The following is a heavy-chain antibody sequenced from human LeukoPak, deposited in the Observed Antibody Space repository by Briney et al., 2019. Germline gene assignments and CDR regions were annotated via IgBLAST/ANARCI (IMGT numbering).Heavy chain of an antibody. Sequence: GGSLRLSCAASGFTFSSHTMGWVRQAPGKGLEWVSGISGSGVNTYYADSVKGRFTISRDNSKNTLYLQMNSLRAEDTAVYYCARETLYYYDSSGYFDYWGQGTLVTVSS. V-gene: IGHV3-23*01. CDR1: GFTFSSHT. CDR3: ARETLYYYDSSGYFDY. J-gene: IGHJ4*02. D-gene: IGHD3-22*01. CDR2: ISGSGVNT.